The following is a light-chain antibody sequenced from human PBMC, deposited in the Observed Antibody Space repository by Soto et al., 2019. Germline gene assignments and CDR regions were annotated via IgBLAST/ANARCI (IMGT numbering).Light chain of an antibody. CDR3: AAWDDSLSGESLSGRVV. CDR2: MNN. V-gene: IGLV1-47*01. CDR1: SSNIGSNY. J-gene: IGLJ2*01. Sequence: QSVLTQPPSASGTPGQRVSISCSGSSSNIGSNYVYWYQQFPGTAPKLLIYMNNRRPSGVPDRFSGSKSGTSASLAISGLRSEDEADYYCAAWDDSLSGESLSGRVVFGGGTKLTVL.